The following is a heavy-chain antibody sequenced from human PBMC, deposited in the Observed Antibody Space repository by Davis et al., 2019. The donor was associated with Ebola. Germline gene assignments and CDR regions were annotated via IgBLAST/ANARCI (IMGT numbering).Heavy chain of an antibody. D-gene: IGHD3-3*01. V-gene: IGHV1-18*01. Sequence: ASAKVSCKASGYTFTSYGISWVRQAPGQGLEWMGWISAYNGNTNYAQKLQGRVTMTTDTSTSTAYMELRSLRSDDTAVYYCAREVDYDFWSGYYNLYGMDVWGQGTTVTVSS. CDR1: GYTFTSYG. CDR2: ISAYNGNT. J-gene: IGHJ6*02. CDR3: AREVDYDFWSGYYNLYGMDV.